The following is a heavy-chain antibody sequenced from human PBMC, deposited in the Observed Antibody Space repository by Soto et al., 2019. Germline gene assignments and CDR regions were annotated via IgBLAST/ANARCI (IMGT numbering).Heavy chain of an antibody. CDR3: ARDSIAAADVDAFDI. J-gene: IGHJ3*02. V-gene: IGHV3-53*01. CDR2: IYSGGST. CDR1: GFTVSSNY. D-gene: IGHD6-13*01. Sequence: GGSLRLSCAASGFTVSSNYMSWVRQAPGKGLEWVSVIYSGGSTYYADSVKGRFTISRDNSKNTLYLQMNSLRAEDTAVYYCARDSIAAADVDAFDIWGQGTMVTVSS.